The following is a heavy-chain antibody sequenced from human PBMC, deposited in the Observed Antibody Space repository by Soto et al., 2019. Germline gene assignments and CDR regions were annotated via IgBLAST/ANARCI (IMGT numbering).Heavy chain of an antibody. CDR1: GFSLTTTGVG. D-gene: IGHD3-22*01. CDR3: ANRRGDRSVRRPPPPDDP. V-gene: IGHV2-5*02. CDR2: IYWDDDK. Sequence: QITLKESGPTVVKPTQTLTLTCTFSGFSLTTTGVGVGWIRQPPGNALEWLALIYWDDDKRYSPSLKSRLTIAKVTSKNYVVLTMTNMATVDTGTYYCANRRGDRSVRRPPPPDDPWGQGTLVTVSS. J-gene: IGHJ5*02.